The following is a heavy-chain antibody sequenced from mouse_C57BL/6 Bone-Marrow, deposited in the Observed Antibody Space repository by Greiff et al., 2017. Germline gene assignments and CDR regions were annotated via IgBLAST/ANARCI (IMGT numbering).Heavy chain of an antibody. CDR2: INYDGSST. J-gene: IGHJ2*01. CDR1: GFTFSDYY. D-gene: IGHD2-3*01. CDR3: ARARNDYFDY. V-gene: IGHV5-16*01. Sequence: EVKVVESEGGLVQPGSSMKLSCTASGFTFSDYYMAWVRQVPEKGLEWVANINYDGSSTYYLDSLKSRFIISRDNEKNILYLQMSSLKSEDTATYYCARARNDYFDYWGQGTTLTVSS.